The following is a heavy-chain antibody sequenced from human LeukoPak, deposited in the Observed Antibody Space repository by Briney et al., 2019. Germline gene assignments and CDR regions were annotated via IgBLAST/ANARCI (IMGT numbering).Heavy chain of an antibody. J-gene: IGHJ4*02. CDR3: ARRLCSGGSCSSFDY. V-gene: IGHV3-23*01. CDR1: GFSFSNYL. Sequence: PGGSLRLSCVASGFSFSNYLMSWVRQAPVKGLEWVSTIRGNGGGTYYADSVKGRFTISRDNSKNTLYLQMNSLRAEDTALYYCARRLCSGGSCSSFDYWGQGTLVTVSS. CDR2: IRGNGGGT. D-gene: IGHD2-15*01.